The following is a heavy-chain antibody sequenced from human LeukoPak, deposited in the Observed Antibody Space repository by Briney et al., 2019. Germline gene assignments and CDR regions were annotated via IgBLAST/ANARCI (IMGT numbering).Heavy chain of an antibody. CDR3: AKDEGFLDYYYYYYMDV. V-gene: IGHV3-48*01. J-gene: IGHJ6*03. CDR1: GFTFSSYG. CDR2: ISSSSSTT. Sequence: GGSLRLSCAASGFTFSSYGMTWVRQAPGKGLEWVSYISSSSSTTYYADSVKGRFTIPRDNAKNSLYLQLNSLRAEDTAVYYCAKDEGFLDYYYYYYMDVWGKGTTVTVSS. D-gene: IGHD3-3*01.